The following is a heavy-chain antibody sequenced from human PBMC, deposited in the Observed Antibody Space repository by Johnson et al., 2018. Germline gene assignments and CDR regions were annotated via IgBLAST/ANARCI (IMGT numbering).Heavy chain of an antibody. Sequence: QVQLQQSGPGLVKPSETLSLTCTVTNGSISSDYWCWIRQPPGRRLEWIGYVYHSGATHYNPSLKSRVTMSVHMSKTHFSLKLGSLTAADPAVYYCARTVRWPNFDIWGQGTPVTGSS. CDR2: VYHSGAT. CDR3: ARTVRWPNFDI. CDR1: NGSISSDY. D-gene: IGHD5-24*01. V-gene: IGHV4-59*01. J-gene: IGHJ4*02.